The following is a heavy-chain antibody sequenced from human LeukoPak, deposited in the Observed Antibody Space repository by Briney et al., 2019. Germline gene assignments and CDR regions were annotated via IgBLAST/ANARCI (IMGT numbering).Heavy chain of an antibody. CDR3: ARGRSLNTASLGY. CDR2: IWSDGNNK. V-gene: IGHV3-33*01. CDR1: GFRFSSYG. Sequence: GGSLRLSCATSGFRFSSYGMHWVRQAPGKGLEWVAVIWSDGNNKHYADSVKGRFTISRDNSNNTLYLQMYSLRAEDTALYYCARGRSLNTASLGYWGHGTLVTVSS. D-gene: IGHD5-18*01. J-gene: IGHJ4*01.